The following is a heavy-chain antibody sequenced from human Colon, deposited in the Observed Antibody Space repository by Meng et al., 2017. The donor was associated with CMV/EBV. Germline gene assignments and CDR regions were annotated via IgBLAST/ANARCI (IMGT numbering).Heavy chain of an antibody. CDR1: SFIFNNGW. CDR2: IRTTREGGTT. V-gene: IGHV3-15*07. CDR3: STDGS. J-gene: IGHJ5*02. Sequence: EVQLVESGGDLVKPGGSLRLSCEASSFIFNNGWVNWDRLAPGKGLEWVGRIRTTREGGTTDYAAPVEGRFSISRDDSKNTVYLHMNNLNSDDTAVYFCSTDGSWGQGTLVTVSS. D-gene: IGHD6-25*01.